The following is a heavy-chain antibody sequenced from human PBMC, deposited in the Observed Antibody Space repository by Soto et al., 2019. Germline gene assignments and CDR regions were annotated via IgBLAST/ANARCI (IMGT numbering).Heavy chain of an antibody. CDR3: ASLNPPGIAVAGTWGYDY. CDR2: ISYDGSNK. CDR1: GFTFSSYA. Sequence: QVQLVESGGGVVQPGRSLRLSCAASGFTFSSYAMHWVRQAPGKGLEWVAVISYDGSNKYYADSVKGRFTISRDNSKNTLYLQMNSLRAEDMAVYYCASLNPPGIAVAGTWGYDYWGQGTLVTVSS. D-gene: IGHD6-19*01. V-gene: IGHV3-30-3*01. J-gene: IGHJ4*02.